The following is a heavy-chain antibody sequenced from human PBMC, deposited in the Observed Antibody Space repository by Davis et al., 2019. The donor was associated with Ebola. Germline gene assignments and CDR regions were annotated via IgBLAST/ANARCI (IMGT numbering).Heavy chain of an antibody. D-gene: IGHD6-13*01. CDR3: AREQGILTAAGTEFYFDL. CDR1: GFTFSNYG. J-gene: IGHJ2*01. CDR2: IRLDGNVK. Sequence: GESLKISCAASGFTFSNYGMHWVRQPPGKGLEWVAYIRLDGNVKLSADSVRGRFTISRHNAKNTLSLQMSSLRTDDTAIYYCAREQGILTAAGTEFYFDLWGRGTLVTVSS. V-gene: IGHV3-30*02.